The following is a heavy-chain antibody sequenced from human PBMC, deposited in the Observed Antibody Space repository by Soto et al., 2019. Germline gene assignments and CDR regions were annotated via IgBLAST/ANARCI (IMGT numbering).Heavy chain of an antibody. Sequence: GASVKVSCNASGFRFNNYVIHWVRQAPGQRLEWMGWIHAGNGATEYSQNFQDRVTITRDTSANTGYMDLSRLTSEDTALYYCASRVTDYSYGRLDVWGQGTPVTVSS. D-gene: IGHD4-4*01. CDR2: IHAGNGAT. CDR3: ASRVTDYSYGRLDV. V-gene: IGHV1-3*01. CDR1: GFRFNNYV. J-gene: IGHJ6*02.